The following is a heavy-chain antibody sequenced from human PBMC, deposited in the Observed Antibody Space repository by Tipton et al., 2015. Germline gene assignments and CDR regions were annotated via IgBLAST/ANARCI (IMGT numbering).Heavy chain of an antibody. CDR1: GFIFSTYG. J-gene: IGHJ6*02. D-gene: IGHD5-18*01. V-gene: IGHV3-33*01. CDR2: IWYDGSNE. Sequence: SLRLSCAASGFIFSTYGMHWVRQAPGQGLEWVAHIWYDGSNERYADSVKGRFTISRDNSKNTLYLQMNSLRAEDTAVYYCARVTRDFGGYYYYYYYGLDVWGQGTTVTVSS. CDR3: ARVTRDFGGYYYYYYYGLDV.